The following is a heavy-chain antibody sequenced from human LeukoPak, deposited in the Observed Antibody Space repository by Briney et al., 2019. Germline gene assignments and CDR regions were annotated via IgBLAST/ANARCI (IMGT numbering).Heavy chain of an antibody. D-gene: IGHD6-13*01. Sequence: GASVSLSSKASVYTFTIYGISWVRQAPGQGREGMGGISAYNGNTNYAQKLQGRVTMTTDTSTSTAYMELRSLRSDDTAVYYCARGVAAAGTGYWGQGALVTVSS. V-gene: IGHV1-18*01. CDR2: ISAYNGNT. CDR1: VYTFTIYG. CDR3: ARGVAAAGTGY. J-gene: IGHJ4*02.